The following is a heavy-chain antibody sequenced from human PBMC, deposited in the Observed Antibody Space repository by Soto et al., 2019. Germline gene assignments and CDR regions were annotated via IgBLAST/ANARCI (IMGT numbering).Heavy chain of an antibody. Sequence: GGTLRLSCAASGFTFDDFALNWVRQAPGKGLEWVSTISSDGDNTHYADSVKGRLTASRDNSRRMLYLQMNSLKVDDTAVYYRARDPSTGSADYWGQGTVVTVSS. CDR2: ISSDGDNT. V-gene: IGHV3-23*01. CDR1: GFTFDDFA. J-gene: IGHJ4*02. CDR3: ARDPSTGSADY. D-gene: IGHD3-9*01.